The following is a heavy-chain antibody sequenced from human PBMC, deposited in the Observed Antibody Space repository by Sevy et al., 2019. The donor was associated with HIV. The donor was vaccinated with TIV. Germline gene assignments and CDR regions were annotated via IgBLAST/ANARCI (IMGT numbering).Heavy chain of an antibody. V-gene: IGHV4-59*01. D-gene: IGHD1-26*01. CDR2: IYYSGGT. Sequence: SETLSLTCTVSGGSISNYYWNWIRQPPGKGLEWIGYIYYSGGTNYNPSLRSRVTMQADTSKNQFSLKLSFVTAADTAMYYCARGNSGSYGWFDPWGQGTLVTVSS. CDR3: ARGNSGSYGWFDP. CDR1: GGSISNYY. J-gene: IGHJ5*02.